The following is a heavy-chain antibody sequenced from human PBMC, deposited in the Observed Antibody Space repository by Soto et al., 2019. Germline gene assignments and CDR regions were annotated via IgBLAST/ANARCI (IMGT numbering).Heavy chain of an antibody. J-gene: IGHJ6*02. V-gene: IGHV1-2*02. CDR1: GYPFTGYY. D-gene: IGHD5-12*01. CDR2: INPDSGGT. CDR3: ARLGRVTTREYYFYYYGMDV. Sequence: ASVKVSCKASGYPFTGYYMHWVRQAPGQGLEWMGWINPDSGGTNYAQKFQGRVTMTGDTSISTAYMELSRLRCDATAVCYCARLGRVTTREYYFYYYGMDVWSQEATVTVAS.